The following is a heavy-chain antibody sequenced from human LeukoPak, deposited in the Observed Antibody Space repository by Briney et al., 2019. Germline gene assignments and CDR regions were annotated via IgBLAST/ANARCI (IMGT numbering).Heavy chain of an antibody. V-gene: IGHV3-74*01. Sequence: GGSLRLSCAASGFAFSNFAMSWVRQAPGKGRVWVSRINSDGSSAVYADSVKGRFTISRDNAKNTLYLQMNSLRAEDTAVYYCSTVAGTFSDAFDIWGQGTMVTVSS. D-gene: IGHD6-19*01. CDR2: INSDGSSA. CDR1: GFAFSNFA. CDR3: STVAGTFSDAFDI. J-gene: IGHJ3*02.